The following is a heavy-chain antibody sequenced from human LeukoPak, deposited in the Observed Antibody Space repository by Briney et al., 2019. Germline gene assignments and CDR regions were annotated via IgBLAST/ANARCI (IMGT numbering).Heavy chain of an antibody. Sequence: SEALSLTCTVSGVSISSYYWSWIRQPAGKGLEWIGRIYTSGSTNYNPSLKSRVTMSVDTSKNQFSLKLSSVTAADTAVYYCAREFGGSYPGAPFDYWGQGTLVTVSS. V-gene: IGHV4-4*07. CDR3: AREFGGSYPGAPFDY. CDR2: IYTSGST. J-gene: IGHJ4*02. D-gene: IGHD1-26*01. CDR1: GVSISSYY.